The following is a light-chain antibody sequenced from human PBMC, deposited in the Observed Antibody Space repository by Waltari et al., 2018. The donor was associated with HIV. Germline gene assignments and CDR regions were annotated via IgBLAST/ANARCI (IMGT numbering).Light chain of an antibody. Sequence: EIVLTQSPATLSLSPGQRATLSCRASQSVNNYLAWYQHKPGRTPRLLIYAASNRATGIPARFSGSGSGTDFTLTISSLEPEDFAVYYCQQRSNWPRITFGQGTRLEIK. CDR3: QQRSNWPRIT. CDR2: AAS. J-gene: IGKJ5*01. CDR1: QSVNNY. V-gene: IGKV3-11*01.